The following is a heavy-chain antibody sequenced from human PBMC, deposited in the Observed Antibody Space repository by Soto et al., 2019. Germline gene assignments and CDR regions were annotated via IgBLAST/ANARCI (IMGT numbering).Heavy chain of an antibody. D-gene: IGHD3-3*01. Sequence: GGSLRLSCAASGFTFSSYSMNWFRQAPGKGLEWVSSISSSSSYIYYADSVKGRFTISRDNAKNSLYLQMNSLRAEDTAVYYCARVPRSRSAYYDFWSGYLDYWGQGTLVTVSS. CDR2: ISSSSSYI. J-gene: IGHJ4*02. CDR3: ARVPRSRSAYYDFWSGYLDY. CDR1: GFTFSSYS. V-gene: IGHV3-21*01.